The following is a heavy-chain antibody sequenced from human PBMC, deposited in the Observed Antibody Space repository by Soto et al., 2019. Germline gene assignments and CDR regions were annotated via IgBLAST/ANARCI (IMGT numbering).Heavy chain of an antibody. D-gene: IGHD3-22*01. CDR2: ISYDGSNK. J-gene: IGHJ4*02. CDR3: AKGYYDSSGWYYFDY. CDR1: GFTFSSYG. Sequence: QVQLVESGGGVVQPGRSLRLSCAASGFTFSSYGMHWVRQAPGKGLEWVAVISYDGSNKYYADSVKGRFTISRDNSKNTLYLQMNSLRAEDTAVYYCAKGYYDSSGWYYFDYWGQGTLVTVSS. V-gene: IGHV3-30*18.